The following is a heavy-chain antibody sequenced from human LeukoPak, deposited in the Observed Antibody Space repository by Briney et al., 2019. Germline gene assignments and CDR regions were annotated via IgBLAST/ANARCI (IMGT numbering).Heavy chain of an antibody. Sequence: PSETLSLTCAVSGGSIISNDWWSWVRQPPGKGLEWVAGLSGSGGSTDYADSVKGRFTVSRDNSKSTLFLQMNSLRAEDTAIYYCAKERDYGPADYWGQGTLVTVSS. V-gene: IGHV3-23*01. D-gene: IGHD4/OR15-4a*01. CDR2: LSGSGGST. CDR3: AKERDYGPADY. J-gene: IGHJ4*02. CDR1: GGSIISND.